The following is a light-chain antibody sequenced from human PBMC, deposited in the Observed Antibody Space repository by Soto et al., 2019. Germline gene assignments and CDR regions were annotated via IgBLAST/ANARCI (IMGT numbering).Light chain of an antibody. V-gene: IGKV3-15*01. CDR3: RQYIDWPLT. CDR1: QSVRSN. J-gene: IGKJ4*01. CDR2: GAS. Sequence: ETVMTQSPATLSVSPGDGATLSCRASQSVRSNLAWYQQKPAQAPRLLIYGASTRATGVPPRFSGSGSGREFTLTISSLQSEDFAVYYCRQYIDWPLTFGGGTKVDIK.